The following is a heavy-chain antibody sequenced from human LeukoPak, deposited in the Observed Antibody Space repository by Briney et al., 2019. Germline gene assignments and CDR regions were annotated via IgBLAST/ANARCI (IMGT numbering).Heavy chain of an antibody. V-gene: IGHV3-23*01. CDR2: LSGSGTRI. Sequence: GGSLRLSCAAHGFSFSDYAMSWVRQAPGKGLEWVSSLSGSGTRILFADSVKGRFTFSRDNSKNTLYLQINSLRAEDTAVYYCAKGGRVTFRYVVLNIWGQGKMVTVSS. J-gene: IGHJ3*02. CDR1: GFSFSDYA. CDR3: AKGGRVTFRYVVLNI. D-gene: IGHD3-16*01.